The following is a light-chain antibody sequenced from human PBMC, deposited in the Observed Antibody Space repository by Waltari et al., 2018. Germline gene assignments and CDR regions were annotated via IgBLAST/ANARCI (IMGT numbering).Light chain of an antibody. CDR2: WAS. Sequence: DIVMTQSPDSLAVSLGERVTINCKSSQSVLYSSNNKNYLAWYQQKPGQPPRLLIYWASTRESGVPDRFSGSGSGTDFTLTISSLQAEDVALYYCQQYYSTPQAFGQGTKVEI. V-gene: IGKV4-1*01. J-gene: IGKJ1*01. CDR1: QSVLYSSNNKNY. CDR3: QQYYSTPQA.